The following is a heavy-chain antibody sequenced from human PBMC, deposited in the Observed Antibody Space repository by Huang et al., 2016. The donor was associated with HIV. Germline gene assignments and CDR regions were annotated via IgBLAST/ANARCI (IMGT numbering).Heavy chain of an antibody. CDR3: AKDLVTYDSSCSV. CDR2: VSNSASSR. J-gene: IGHJ4*02. D-gene: IGHD3-22*01. V-gene: IGHV3-23*01. Sequence: GGGLVQPGGSLRLSCAASGFSFSSSAMSWVRQAPGRGLEWVSTVSNSASSRHYSDSVRGRFTISRDNSKDTLYLQMNSLRAEDTALYYCAKDLVTYDSSCSVWGQGTLVTVSS. CDR1: GFSFSSSA.